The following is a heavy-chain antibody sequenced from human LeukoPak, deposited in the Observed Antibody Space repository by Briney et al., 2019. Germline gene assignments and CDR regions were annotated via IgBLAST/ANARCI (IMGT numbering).Heavy chain of an antibody. D-gene: IGHD6-13*01. CDR2: IRSKAYGGTT. CDR3: TRGDGLYSSSWYFDY. CDR1: GFTFGDYA. Sequence: KPGRSLRLSCTASGFTFGDYAMSWLRQAPGKGLEWVSFIRSKAYGGTTEYAASVKGRFTISRDDSKNIAYLQMNSLKTEDTAVYYCTRGDGLYSSSWYFDYWGQGTLVTVSS. J-gene: IGHJ4*02. V-gene: IGHV3-49*05.